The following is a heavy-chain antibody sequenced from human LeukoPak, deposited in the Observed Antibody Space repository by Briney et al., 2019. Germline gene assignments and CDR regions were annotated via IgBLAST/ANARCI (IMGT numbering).Heavy chain of an antibody. CDR1: GYTLTELS. CDR2: FDPEDGET. CDR3: AFARPKYSSDYFDY. J-gene: IGHJ4*02. D-gene: IGHD6-19*01. Sequence: GASVKVSCKVSGYTLTELSMHWVRQAPGKGLEWMGGFDPEDGETIYAQKFQGRVTMTEGTSTDTAYMELSSLRSEDTAVYYCAFARPKYSSDYFDYWGQGTLVTVSS. V-gene: IGHV1-24*01.